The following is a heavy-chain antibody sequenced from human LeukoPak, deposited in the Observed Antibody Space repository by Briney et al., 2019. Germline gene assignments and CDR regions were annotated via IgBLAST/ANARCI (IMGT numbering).Heavy chain of an antibody. CDR3: ARRTMVRGVIIYYYYYGMDV. V-gene: IGHV4-34*01. J-gene: IGHJ6*02. CDR1: GGSFSGYY. CDR2: INHSGST. Sequence: SETLSLTCAVYGGSFSGYYWSWIRQPPGKGLEWIGEINHSGSTNYNPSLKSRVTISVDTSKNQFSLKLSSVTAADTAVYYCARRTMVRGVIIYYYYYGMDVWGQGTTVTVSS. D-gene: IGHD3-10*01.